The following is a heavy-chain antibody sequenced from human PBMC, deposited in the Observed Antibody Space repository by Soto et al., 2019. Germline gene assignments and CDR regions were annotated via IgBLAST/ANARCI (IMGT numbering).Heavy chain of an antibody. J-gene: IGHJ4*02. Sequence: NPSETLSLTCAVYGGSFSGYYWSWIRQPPGKGLEWIGEINHSGSTNYNPSLKSRVTISVDTSKNQFSLKLSSVTAADTAVYYCVRGGARGLAYWGQGTLVTVSS. CDR3: VRGGARGLAY. D-gene: IGHD1-26*01. CDR2: INHSGST. V-gene: IGHV4-34*01. CDR1: GGSFSGYY.